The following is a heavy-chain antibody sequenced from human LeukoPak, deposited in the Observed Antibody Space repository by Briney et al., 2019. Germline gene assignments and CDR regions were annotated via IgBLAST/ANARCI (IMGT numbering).Heavy chain of an antibody. J-gene: IGHJ4*02. V-gene: IGHV3-30*02. Sequence: GGSLRLSCAASGFTFSSYGMHWVRQAPGKGLEWVAFIRYDGSNKYYADSVKGRFTISRDNSKNTLYLQMNSLRAEDTAVYYCAKDTYGSGSYYKGYFDCWGQGTLVTVSS. CDR1: GFTFSSYG. CDR2: IRYDGSNK. CDR3: AKDTYGSGSYYKGYFDC. D-gene: IGHD3-10*01.